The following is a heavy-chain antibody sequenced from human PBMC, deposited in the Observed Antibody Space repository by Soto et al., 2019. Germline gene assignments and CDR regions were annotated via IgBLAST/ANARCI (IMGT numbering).Heavy chain of an antibody. D-gene: IGHD2-2*01. J-gene: IGHJ6*02. CDR1: GDKCVGYG. V-gene: IGHV5-51*01. CDR3: ARHVDHCSSTSCSYGMDV. Sequence: KIPWKGSGDKCVGYGVGWVRKMHGKSLEWMGIIYPGDSDTRYSPSFQGQVTISADKSISTAYLQWSSLKASDTAMYYCARHVDHCSSTSCSYGMDVWGQGTTVTVSS. CDR2: IYPGDSDT.